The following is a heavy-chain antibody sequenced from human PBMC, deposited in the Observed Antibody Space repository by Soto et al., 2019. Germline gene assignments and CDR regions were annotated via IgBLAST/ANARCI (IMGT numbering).Heavy chain of an antibody. D-gene: IGHD6-13*01. Sequence: ASVKVSCKDSGYTFTAYSFSCVRQAPGQGLEWMGWITAYNGNTNYAQKHQGRVTMTTDTSTSTAYMELRSLRSDDTAVYYCARETSIAAADYWGQGTLVTVSS. CDR3: ARETSIAAADY. CDR1: GYTFTAYS. CDR2: ITAYNGNT. V-gene: IGHV1-18*01. J-gene: IGHJ4*02.